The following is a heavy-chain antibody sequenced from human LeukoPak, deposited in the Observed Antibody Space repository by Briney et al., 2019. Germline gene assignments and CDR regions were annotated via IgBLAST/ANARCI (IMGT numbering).Heavy chain of an antibody. D-gene: IGHD3-22*01. CDR1: GFTFSSYG. Sequence: GGSLRLSCAASGFTFSSYGMHWVRQAPGKGLEWVAVISYDGSNKYYADSVKGRFTISRDNSKNTLCLQMNSLRAEDTAVYYCARCDYYDSSLSFDYWGQGTLVTVSS. CDR3: ARCDYYDSSLSFDY. V-gene: IGHV3-30*03. J-gene: IGHJ4*02. CDR2: ISYDGSNK.